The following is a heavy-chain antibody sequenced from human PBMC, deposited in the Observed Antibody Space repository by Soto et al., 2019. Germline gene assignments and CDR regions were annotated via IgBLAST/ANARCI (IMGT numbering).Heavy chain of an antibody. Sequence: SETLSLTCAVSGYSISGSNWWGWIRQPPGEGLEWIGYIYYSGTTYYNPSLKSRVTVSVDTSKNQFSLKLTSVTAVDTAVYYCARREIQGPIDYWGQGTLVTVSS. CDR1: GYSISGSNW. CDR3: ARREIQGPIDY. CDR2: IYYSGTT. D-gene: IGHD1-26*01. J-gene: IGHJ4*02. V-gene: IGHV4-28*01.